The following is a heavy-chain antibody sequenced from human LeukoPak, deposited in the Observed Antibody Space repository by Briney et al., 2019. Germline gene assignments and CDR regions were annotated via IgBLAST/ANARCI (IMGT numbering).Heavy chain of an antibody. J-gene: IGHJ3*02. CDR1: GYTFTGYY. D-gene: IGHD6-13*01. Sequence: ASVKVSCKASGYTFTGYYMHWVRQAPGQGLEWMGWINPNSGGTNYVQKFQGWVTMTRDTSISTAYMELSRLRSDDTAVYYCARGGIYSSSWYGFTDAFDIWGQGTMVTVSS. CDR2: INPNSGGT. V-gene: IGHV1-2*04. CDR3: ARGGIYSSSWYGFTDAFDI.